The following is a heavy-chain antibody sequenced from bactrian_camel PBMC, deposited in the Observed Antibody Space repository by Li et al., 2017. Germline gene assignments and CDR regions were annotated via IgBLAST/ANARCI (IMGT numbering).Heavy chain of an antibody. J-gene: IGHJ4*01. CDR1: GHIGMHRSLC. CDR3: AADEYGVCMTAEQALGVKYEYQF. V-gene: IGHV3S54*01. Sequence: HVQLVESGGGSVQAGGSLRLSCAASGHIGMHRSLCMAWFRQAPGKEREGIAALYTGGGIIYTAYSMAGRFTISQDNAKNTVALQMNDLRPEDTARYYCAADEYGVCMTAEQALGVKYEYQFWGQGTQVTVS. CDR2: LYTGGGII. D-gene: IGHD3*01.